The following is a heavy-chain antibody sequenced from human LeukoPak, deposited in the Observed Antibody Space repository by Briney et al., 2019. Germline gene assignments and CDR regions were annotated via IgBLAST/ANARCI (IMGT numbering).Heavy chain of an antibody. D-gene: IGHD4-23*01. Sequence: GGSLRLSCAASGFTFSNYPMNWVRQAPEKGLEWVSYIGSGGSPIYYADSVRGRFSISRDNAKNSLYLQMSSLRAEDTAVYYCARESLTAAVPPRNYFDSWGQGTLVTVSS. CDR3: ARESLTAAVPPRNYFDS. CDR1: GFTFSNYP. V-gene: IGHV3-48*04. CDR2: IGSGGSPI. J-gene: IGHJ4*02.